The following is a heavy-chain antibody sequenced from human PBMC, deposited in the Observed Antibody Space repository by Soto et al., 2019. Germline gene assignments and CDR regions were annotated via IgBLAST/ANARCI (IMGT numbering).Heavy chain of an antibody. D-gene: IGHD3-10*02. CDR1: GYTFTSYG. CDR2: ISAYNGNT. V-gene: IGHV1-18*04. Sequence: ASVKVSCKTSGYTFTSYGISWVRQAPGQGLGWMGWISAYNGNTNYAQKLQGRVTMTTDTSTRAAYMELRSLRSDDTAVYYCAGDPFPGGHVGFDIWGQGTTVTVSS. J-gene: IGHJ6*02. CDR3: AGDPFPGGHVGFDI.